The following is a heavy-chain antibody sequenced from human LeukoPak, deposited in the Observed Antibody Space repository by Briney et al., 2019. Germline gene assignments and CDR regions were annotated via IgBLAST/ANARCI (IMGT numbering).Heavy chain of an antibody. J-gene: IGHJ1*01. Sequence: ASVKVSCKASGYTFASYYMHWVRQAPGEGLEWMGWINPDSGDTEYAQNFQGRVTMTRDTSISTAYMDLGRLRSDDTAVYYCAKGSSSSWGYFQHWGQGTLVIVSS. D-gene: IGHD3-10*01. CDR3: AKGSSSSWGYFQH. CDR1: GYTFASYY. V-gene: IGHV1-2*02. CDR2: INPDSGDT.